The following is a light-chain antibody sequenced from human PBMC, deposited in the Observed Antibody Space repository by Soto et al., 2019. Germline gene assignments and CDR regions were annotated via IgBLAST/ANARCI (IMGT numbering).Light chain of an antibody. Sequence: EIVLTQSPVTQSSSAGKVANLSCXXGQSVSGNFLAWYQQKPGQAPRLLLSYASNRATGIPDRFSGSGSGTDFTLTISSLQPDDFATYYCQHYNSYSEAFGQGTKVDIK. J-gene: IGKJ1*01. CDR1: QSVSGNF. CDR2: YAS. V-gene: IGKV3-20*01. CDR3: QHYNSYSEA.